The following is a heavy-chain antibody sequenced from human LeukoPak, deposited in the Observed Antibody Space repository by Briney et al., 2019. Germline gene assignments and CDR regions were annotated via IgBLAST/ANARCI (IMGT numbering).Heavy chain of an antibody. CDR3: ARQEPVAGNFDY. Sequence: PSETLSLTCAVYGGSFSGYYWSWIRQPPGKGLEWIGEINHSGSTNYNPSLKSRVTISVDTSRNQFSLKLSSVTAADTAVYYCARQEPVAGNFDYWGREPWSPSPQ. CDR2: INHSGST. J-gene: IGHJ4*02. D-gene: IGHD6-19*01. CDR1: GGSFSGYY. V-gene: IGHV4-34*01.